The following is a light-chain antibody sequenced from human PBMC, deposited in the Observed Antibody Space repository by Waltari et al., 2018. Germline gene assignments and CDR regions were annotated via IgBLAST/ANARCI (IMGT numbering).Light chain of an antibody. Sequence: QSVLTQPPSASGTPGQRVTISCSGSSSNIGSNTVTWYQQLPGTAPKLLIYSNNQRPSGVPDRFSGSKSGTSASLAISGLQSEDEADYYCAAWDDSLKTVIFGGGTKLTVL. V-gene: IGLV1-44*01. CDR3: AAWDDSLKTVI. CDR1: SSNIGSNT. J-gene: IGLJ2*01. CDR2: SNN.